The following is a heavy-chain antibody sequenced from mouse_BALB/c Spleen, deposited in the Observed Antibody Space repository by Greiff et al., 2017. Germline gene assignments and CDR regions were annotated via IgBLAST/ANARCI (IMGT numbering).Heavy chain of an antibody. D-gene: IGHD3-2*02. CDR1: GFTIKDYY. CDR2: IDPENGNT. Sequence: EVQLQQSGAELVRPGALVKLSCKASGFTIKDYYMHWVKQRPEQGLEWIGWIDPENGNTIYDPKFQGKASITADTSSNTAYLQLSSLTSEDTAVYYCGRLPADWGEGTLVTVSA. V-gene: IGHV14-1*02. J-gene: IGHJ3*01. CDR3: GRLPAD.